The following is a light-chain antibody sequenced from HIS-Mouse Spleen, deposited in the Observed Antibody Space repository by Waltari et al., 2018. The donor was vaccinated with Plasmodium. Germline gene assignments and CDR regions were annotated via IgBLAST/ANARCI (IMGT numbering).Light chain of an antibody. CDR1: QCISSY. Sequence: AIWMTQSPSLLSASTGDRVTISCRMSQCISSYFAWYQQKPGKAPELLIYAASTLQSGVPSRFSGSGSGTDFTLTISCLQSEDFATYYCQQYYSFPYTFGQGTKLEIK. CDR3: QQYYSFPYT. CDR2: AAS. V-gene: IGKV1D-8*02. J-gene: IGKJ2*01.